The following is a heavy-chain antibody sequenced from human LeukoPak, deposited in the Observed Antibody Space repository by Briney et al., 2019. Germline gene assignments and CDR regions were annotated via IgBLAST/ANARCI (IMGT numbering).Heavy chain of an antibody. CDR3: ARAQEGYYDSSGYPDY. D-gene: IGHD3-22*01. J-gene: IGHJ4*02. V-gene: IGHV3-30*04. CDR1: GFTFSSYA. Sequence: PGGALRLYCAASGFTFSSYAMHWVRQAPGKGLEWVAVISYDGSNKYYADSVKGRFTISRDNSKNTLYLQMNSLRAEDTAVYYCARAQEGYYDSSGYPDYWGQGTLVTVSS. CDR2: ISYDGSNK.